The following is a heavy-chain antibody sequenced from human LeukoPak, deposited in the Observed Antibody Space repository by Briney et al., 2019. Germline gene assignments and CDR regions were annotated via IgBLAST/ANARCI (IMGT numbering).Heavy chain of an antibody. CDR2: IYTTGNA. V-gene: IGHV4-4*07. Sequence: PSETLSLTCTVSGGSISSYYWNWIRQPAGKGLEWIGRIYTTGNANYHPSLKSRVTMSIDTSKKQFSLSLSSVTAADTAVYYCARGKYYYDSNTSYRYFDPWGQGTLVTVSS. D-gene: IGHD3-22*01. CDR1: GGSISSYY. J-gene: IGHJ5*02. CDR3: ARGKYYYDSNTSYRYFDP.